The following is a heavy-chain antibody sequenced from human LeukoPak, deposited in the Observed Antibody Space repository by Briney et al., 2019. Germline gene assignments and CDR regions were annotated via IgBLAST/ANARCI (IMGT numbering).Heavy chain of an antibody. J-gene: IGHJ4*02. CDR1: GYTFANYG. Sequence: ASVKVSCKASGYTFANYGISWVRQAPGQGLEWLGWSTPYNGNTKYAQKVQGRVTMTTDTSTNTAYMELTTLRSDDTAVYYCARDVGGSIRGAVAGWDYCGQGTPVTVSS. D-gene: IGHD6-19*01. CDR2: STPYNGNT. CDR3: ARDVGGSIRGAVAGWDY. V-gene: IGHV1-18*01.